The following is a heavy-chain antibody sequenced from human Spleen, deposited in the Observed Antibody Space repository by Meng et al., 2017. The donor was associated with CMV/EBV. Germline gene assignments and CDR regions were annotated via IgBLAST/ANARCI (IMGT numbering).Heavy chain of an antibody. CDR1: GVTFNSYT. J-gene: IGHJ3*02. CDR3: ARSSLELDSFDI. Sequence: SVQVSCKASGVTFNSYTISWVRQAPGQGLEWMGRVIPILTKSDYSQKFKGRVTISADRPTTTAYMEFSSLRSEDTAVYYCARSSLELDSFDIWGQGTMVTVSS. D-gene: IGHD1-26*01. CDR2: VIPILTKS. V-gene: IGHV1-69*02.